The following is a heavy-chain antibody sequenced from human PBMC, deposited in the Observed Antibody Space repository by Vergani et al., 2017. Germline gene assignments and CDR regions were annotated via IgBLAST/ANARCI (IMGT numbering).Heavy chain of an antibody. Sequence: QVQLVQSGAEVKKPGASVKVSCKASGYTFTSYDISWVRQAPGQGLEWMGGIIPIFGTANYAQKFQGRVTITADESTSTAYMELSSLRSEDTAVYYCARVGLVAAGKFYYYGMDVWGQGTTVTVSS. CDR3: ARVGLVAAGKFYYYGMDV. CDR1: GYTFTSYD. J-gene: IGHJ6*02. D-gene: IGHD6-13*01. CDR2: IIPIFGTA. V-gene: IGHV1-69*01.